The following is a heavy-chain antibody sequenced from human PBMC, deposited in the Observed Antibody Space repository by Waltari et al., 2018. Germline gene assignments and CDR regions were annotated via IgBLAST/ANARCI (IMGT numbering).Heavy chain of an antibody. CDR1: GFSFSNYW. CDR3: TRATAVSFDY. V-gene: IGHV3-74*01. Sequence: EVQLVESGGGLVQPGGSLRLSCAASGFSFSNYWIHWVRQAPGKGLEGFSLSNPDGSSISHADSVRGRFTITRDNAKNTLYLQMNSLRVDDTAVYYCTRATAVSFDYWGLGTLVTVSS. CDR2: SNPDGSSI. J-gene: IGHJ4*02. D-gene: IGHD6-19*01.